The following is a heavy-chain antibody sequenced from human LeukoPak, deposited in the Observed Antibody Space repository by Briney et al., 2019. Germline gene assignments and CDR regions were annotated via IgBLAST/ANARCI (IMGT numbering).Heavy chain of an antibody. D-gene: IGHD1-26*01. V-gene: IGHV3-30*04. Sequence: GRSLRLSCAASGLTFSSCALHWVRQAPGKGLEWVADISYDGSNKYYADSVKGRFTISRDNSKNTVYLQMNSLTAEDTAVYYCARDPSGRYYSNLDYWGQGTLVTVSS. CDR2: ISYDGSNK. J-gene: IGHJ4*02. CDR1: GLTFSSCA. CDR3: ARDPSGRYYSNLDY.